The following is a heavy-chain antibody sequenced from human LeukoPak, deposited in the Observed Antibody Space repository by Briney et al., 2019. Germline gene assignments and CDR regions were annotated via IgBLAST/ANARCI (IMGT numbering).Heavy chain of an antibody. CDR2: ISGSGGST. J-gene: IGHJ4*02. Sequence: GGSLRLSCAASGFIFSSHAMSWVRQAPGKGLEWVSAISGSGGSTYYADSVKGRFTISRDNSKNTLYLQMNSLRAEDTAVYYCTSRVVVPAAISDYWGQGTLVTVSS. CDR3: TSRVVVPAAISDY. D-gene: IGHD2-2*01. CDR1: GFIFSSHA. V-gene: IGHV3-23*01.